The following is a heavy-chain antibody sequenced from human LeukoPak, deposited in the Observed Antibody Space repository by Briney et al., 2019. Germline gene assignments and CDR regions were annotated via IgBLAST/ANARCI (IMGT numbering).Heavy chain of an antibody. V-gene: IGHV3-7*01. CDR1: GFAFSSYW. J-gene: IGHJ4*02. CDR3: ARDRADYFDY. CDR2: IRHDGNEK. Sequence: GGSLRLSCAASGFAFSSYWMSWVRQAPGKGLEWVANIRHDGNEKYYVDSVKGRFTISRDNAKNSLYLQMNSLRAEDMAVYFCARDRADYFDYWGQGTLVTVSS.